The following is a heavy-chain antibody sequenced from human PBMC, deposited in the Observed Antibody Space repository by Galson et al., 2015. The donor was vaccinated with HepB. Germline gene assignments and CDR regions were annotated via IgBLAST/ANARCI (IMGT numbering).Heavy chain of an antibody. CDR2: IYYRGST. CDR1: GGSISSGGYY. V-gene: IGHV4-31*03. J-gene: IGHJ4*02. D-gene: IGHD5-18*01. CDR3: ARYVYTAMERTFDY. Sequence: TLSLTCTVSGGSISSGGYYWSWIRQHPGKGLEWIGYIYYRGSTYYNPSLKSRVTISVDTSKNQFSLKLSSVTAADTAVYYCARYVYTAMERTFDYWGQGTLVTVSS.